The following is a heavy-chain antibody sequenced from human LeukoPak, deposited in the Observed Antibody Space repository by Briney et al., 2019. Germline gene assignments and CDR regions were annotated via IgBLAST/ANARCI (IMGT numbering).Heavy chain of an antibody. D-gene: IGHD3-3*01. CDR3: ARDAVRRFLGYYYYYMDV. J-gene: IGHJ6*03. CDR2: IYYSGST. CDR1: GGSISSGGYY. V-gene: IGHV4-31*03. Sequence: SETLSLTCTVSGGSISSGGYYWSWIRQHPGKGLEWIGYIYYSGSTYYNPSLKSRVTISVDTSKNQFSLKLSSVTAADTAVYYCARDAVRRFLGYYYYYMDVWGKGTTVTVSS.